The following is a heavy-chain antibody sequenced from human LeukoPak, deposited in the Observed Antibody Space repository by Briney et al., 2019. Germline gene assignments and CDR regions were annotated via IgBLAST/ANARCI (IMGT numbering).Heavy chain of an antibody. Sequence: ASVKVSCKASGYTFTSYYMHWVRQAPGQGLEWMGIINPSGGSTSYAQKFQGRVTMTRNTSISTAYMELSSLRSEDTAVYYCARAGSGSYYNVRFDYWGQGTLVTVSS. D-gene: IGHD3-10*01. J-gene: IGHJ4*02. CDR2: INPSGGST. V-gene: IGHV1-46*01. CDR1: GYTFTSYY. CDR3: ARAGSGSYYNVRFDY.